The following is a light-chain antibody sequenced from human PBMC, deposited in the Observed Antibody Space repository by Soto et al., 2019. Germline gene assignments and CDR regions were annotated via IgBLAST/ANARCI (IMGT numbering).Light chain of an antibody. CDR1: QSIGSN. J-gene: IGKJ2*01. Sequence: EIVMTQSPATLSVSPGERASLSCRASQSIGSNLAWYQQKPGQAPRLLIYGASTRATGLPARFSGSGSGTEFTLTISSLQSEDFAVYFCQQYNEWPPMYTFGQGTKLEIK. CDR2: GAS. V-gene: IGKV3-15*01. CDR3: QQYNEWPPMYT.